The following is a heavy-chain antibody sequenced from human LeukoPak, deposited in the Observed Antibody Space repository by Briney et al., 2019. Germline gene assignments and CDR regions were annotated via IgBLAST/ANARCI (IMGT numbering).Heavy chain of an antibody. CDR3: ARSGSITMVRGLDY. CDR2: IYYSGST. V-gene: IGHV4-59*01. CDR1: GGSISSYY. Sequence: SETLSLTCTVSGGSISSYYWSWIRQPPGKGLDWIGYIYYSGSTNYNPSLKSRVTISVDTSKNQFSLKLSSVTAADTAVYYCARSGSITMVRGLDYWGQGTLVTVSS. D-gene: IGHD3-10*01. J-gene: IGHJ4*02.